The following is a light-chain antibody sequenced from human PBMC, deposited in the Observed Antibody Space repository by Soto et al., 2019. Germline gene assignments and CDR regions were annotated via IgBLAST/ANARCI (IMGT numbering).Light chain of an antibody. Sequence: SYELTQPPSVSVAPGQTARITCGGNNIESKSVHWYQQRPGQAPVLVIYVDSGRPSGIPDRFSASTSGNTAALTISRVEAGDEAEYYCQVWDTISDNYVYGYGKKVTV. V-gene: IGLV3-21*02. CDR3: QVWDTISDNYV. CDR2: VDS. J-gene: IGLJ1*01. CDR1: NIESKS.